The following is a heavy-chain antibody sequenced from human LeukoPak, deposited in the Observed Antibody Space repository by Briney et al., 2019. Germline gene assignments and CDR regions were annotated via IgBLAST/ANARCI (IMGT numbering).Heavy chain of an antibody. Sequence: SGGSLRLSCAASGFIFSSYGMNWVRQAPGKGLEWVAIIWFDGSNKYYADSVKGRFTISRDNSKNTLYLQMNSLRAEDPAVYYCARGGEFEAFDIWGQGTMVTVSS. V-gene: IGHV3-33*01. D-gene: IGHD3-16*01. CDR1: GFIFSSYG. CDR2: IWFDGSNK. J-gene: IGHJ3*02. CDR3: ARGGEFEAFDI.